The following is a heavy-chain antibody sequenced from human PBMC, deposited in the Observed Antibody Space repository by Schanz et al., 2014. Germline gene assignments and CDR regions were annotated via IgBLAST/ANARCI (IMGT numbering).Heavy chain of an antibody. D-gene: IGHD1-26*01. V-gene: IGHV3-23*04. CDR1: GFTFSSYA. Sequence: EVQLVESGGGLIQPGGSLRLSCAASGFTFSSYAMSWVRQAPGKGLEWVSAISGSGGSTYYADSMKGRFTVSRDNAGNALYLQMNSLRAEDTGLYFCARGGSGSHYRLDYWGQGTLVTVSS. J-gene: IGHJ4*02. CDR3: ARGGSGSHYRLDY. CDR2: ISGSGGST.